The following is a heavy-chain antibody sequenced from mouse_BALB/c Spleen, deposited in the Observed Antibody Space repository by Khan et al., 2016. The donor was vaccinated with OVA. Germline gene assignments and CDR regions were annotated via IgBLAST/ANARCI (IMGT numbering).Heavy chain of an antibody. CDR3: ARLAYYYDSEGFAY. Sequence: EVELVESGGDLVEPGGSLKLSCAASGFTFSTYGMSLVRQTPDKRLEWVATISTGGHYTYYPDSVRGRFTISRDNAKNTLYLQMTILKSEDTAMFYCARLAYYYDSEGFAYWGQGSRVTV. CDR2: ISTGGHYT. V-gene: IGHV5-6*01. D-gene: IGHD1-1*01. J-gene: IGHJ3*01. CDR1: GFTFSTYG.